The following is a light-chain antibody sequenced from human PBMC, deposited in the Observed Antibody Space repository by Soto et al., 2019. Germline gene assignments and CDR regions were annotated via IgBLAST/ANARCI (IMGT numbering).Light chain of an antibody. CDR2: DVN. CDR3: SSHSSSSTLVV. J-gene: IGLJ2*01. Sequence: QSALTQPASMSGSPGQSITISCTGTSSDVGGYNYVSWYRQHPGKAPKLMIYDVNNRPSGVSNRFSGSKSGNTASLTISGLQPEDEADYYCSSHSSSSTLVVFGGGTKLTVL. V-gene: IGLV2-14*03. CDR1: SSDVGGYNY.